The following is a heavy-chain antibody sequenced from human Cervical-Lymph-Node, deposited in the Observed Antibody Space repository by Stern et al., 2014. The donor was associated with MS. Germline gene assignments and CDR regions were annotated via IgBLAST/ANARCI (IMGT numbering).Heavy chain of an antibody. D-gene: IGHD6-6*01. CDR1: GGSITSSYH. J-gene: IGHJ4*02. CDR2: IYYGWRP. CDR3: ARHKPSPLSSPRPLDY. V-gene: IGHV4-39*01. Sequence: QVQLVESGPGLLKPSETLSLTCTVSGGSITSSYHWGWIRQPPGKGLEWIGTIYYGWRPYHNPSLKILLSISVDTSKSQSPLILTSVTASDTAVYYCARHKPSPLSSPRPLDYWGQGTLVAVSS.